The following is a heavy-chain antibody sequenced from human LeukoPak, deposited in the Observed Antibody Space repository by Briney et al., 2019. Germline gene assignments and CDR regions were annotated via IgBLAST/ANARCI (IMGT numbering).Heavy chain of an antibody. Sequence: ASVKVSCKASGGTFSSYAISWVRQAPGQGREWMGGIIPIFGTANYAQKFQGRVTITADESTSTAYMELSSLRSEDTAVYYCARDRGPYYGSGSHSFDYWGQGTLVTVSS. D-gene: IGHD3-10*01. CDR3: ARDRGPYYGSGSHSFDY. V-gene: IGHV1-69*01. J-gene: IGHJ4*02. CDR1: GGTFSSYA. CDR2: IIPIFGTA.